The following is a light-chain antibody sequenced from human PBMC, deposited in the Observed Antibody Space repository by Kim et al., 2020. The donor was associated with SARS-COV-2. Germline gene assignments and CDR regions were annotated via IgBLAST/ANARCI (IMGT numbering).Light chain of an antibody. CDR3: QSADGSGTYV. Sequence: SYELTQPPSLSVSPGQTARITCSGDTLPEKQTYWYQQKSGQAPLLVIYNDNERPSGIPGRFSGSSSGTTVTLTISGVQAEDDADYYCQSADGSGTYVFGTGTKVTVL. V-gene: IGLV3-25*03. CDR2: NDN. J-gene: IGLJ1*01. CDR1: TLPEKQ.